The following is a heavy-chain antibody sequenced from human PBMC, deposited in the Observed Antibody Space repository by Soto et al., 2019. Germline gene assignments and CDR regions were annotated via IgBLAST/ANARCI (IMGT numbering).Heavy chain of an antibody. J-gene: IGHJ4*02. CDR3: ARDREYYGSGSQNYFDS. V-gene: IGHV1-69*13. CDR1: GGTFSSYG. CDR2: IIPIFGTA. Sequence: SVKVSCKASGGTFSSYGITWIRQATGQGLEWMGGIIPIFGTANYAQKFQGRVTITADESTSTTYMELSSLRSEDTAVYYCARDREYYGSGSQNYFDSWGQGTLVTVSS. D-gene: IGHD3-10*01.